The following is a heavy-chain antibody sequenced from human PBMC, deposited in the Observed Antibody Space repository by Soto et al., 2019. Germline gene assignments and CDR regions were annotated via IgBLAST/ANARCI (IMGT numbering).Heavy chain of an antibody. J-gene: IGHJ2*01. D-gene: IGHD4-17*01. CDR3: AKDRVPYSDYGRYFDL. V-gene: IGHV3-74*01. CDR1: GFTVSTYW. Sequence: EVQLVESGGGLVQPGGSLRLSCAASGFTVSTYWMHWVRQDPGKGLMWVSRISPDGSTTTYADPVRVRITISRDTAENTLYLQMNSLRVEDTAVYYCAKDRVPYSDYGRYFDLWGRGTLVTVSS. CDR2: ISPDGSTT.